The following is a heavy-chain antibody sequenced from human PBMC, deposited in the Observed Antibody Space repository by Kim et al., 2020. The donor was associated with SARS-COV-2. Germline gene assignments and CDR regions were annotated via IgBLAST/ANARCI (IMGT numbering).Heavy chain of an antibody. CDR2: IWYDGSNK. CDR1: GFTFSSYG. CDR3: AREIRIAAAGNPVDY. J-gene: IGHJ4*02. V-gene: IGHV3-33*01. D-gene: IGHD6-13*01. Sequence: GGSLRLSCAASGFTFSSYGMHWVRQAPGKGLEWVAVIWYDGSNKYYADSVKGRFTISRDNSKNTLYLQMNSLRAEDTAVYYCAREIRIAAAGNPVDYWGQGTLVTVSS.